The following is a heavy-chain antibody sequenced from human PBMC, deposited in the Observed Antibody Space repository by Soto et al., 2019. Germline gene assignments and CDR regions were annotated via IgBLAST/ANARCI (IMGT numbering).Heavy chain of an antibody. CDR1: GYRFPSYG. CDR3: ARVRFGDPFDY. D-gene: IGHD3-10*01. V-gene: IGHV1-18*01. Sequence: ASVKVSCKVSGYRFPSYGINWVRQAPGQGLEWVGWVNPDNHNTDYAQNFQHRVSLTTDTSTNTAFLELRGLRSDDTAVYYCARVRFGDPFDYWGQGTLVTVSS. J-gene: IGHJ4*02. CDR2: VNPDNHNT.